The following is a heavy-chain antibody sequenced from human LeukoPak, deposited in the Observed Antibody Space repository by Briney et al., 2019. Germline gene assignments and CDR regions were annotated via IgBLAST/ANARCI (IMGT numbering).Heavy chain of an antibody. CDR1: GGSISSYY. V-gene: IGHV4-59*08. CDR3: ARSPAVGSGDSDY. Sequence: PSETLSLTCTVSGGSISSYYWSWIRQPPGKGLEWIGYIYYSGSTNYNPSLKSRVTISVDTSKNQFSLKLSSVTAADTAVYYCARSPAVGSGDSDYWGQGTLVTVSS. CDR2: IYYSGST. J-gene: IGHJ4*02. D-gene: IGHD3-10*01.